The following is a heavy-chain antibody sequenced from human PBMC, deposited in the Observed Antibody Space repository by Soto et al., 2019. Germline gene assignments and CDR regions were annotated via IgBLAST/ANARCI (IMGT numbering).Heavy chain of an antibody. CDR1: GGSISSGSYY. V-gene: IGHV4-61*01. CDR2: IYYTGST. Sequence: PSETLSLTCTVSGGSISSGSYYWSWIRQPPGKGLEWIGYIYYTGSTNYNPSLKSRVTISVDTSKNQFSLKLSPVTAADTAVYYCARDGDHSSLYYYYGMDVWGQGTTVTVS. J-gene: IGHJ6*02. D-gene: IGHD2-15*01. CDR3: ARDGDHSSLYYYYGMDV.